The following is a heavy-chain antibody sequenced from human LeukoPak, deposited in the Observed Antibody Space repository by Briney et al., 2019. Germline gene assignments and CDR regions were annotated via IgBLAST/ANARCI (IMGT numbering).Heavy chain of an antibody. D-gene: IGHD3-3*01. J-gene: IGHJ3*02. CDR2: IYPGDSDT. V-gene: IGHV5-51*01. CDR3: ARRAIFGVVMGARADAFDI. Sequence: GESLQISCKGSGYSFTSYWIGWVRQMPGKGLEWMGIIYPGDSDTRYSPSFQGQVTISADKSISTAYLQWSSLKASDTAMYYYARRAIFGVVMGARADAFDIWGQGTMVTVSS. CDR1: GYSFTSYW.